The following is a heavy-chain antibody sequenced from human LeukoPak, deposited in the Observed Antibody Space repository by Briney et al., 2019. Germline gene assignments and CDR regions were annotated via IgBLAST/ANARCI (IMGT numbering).Heavy chain of an antibody. D-gene: IGHD6-13*01. Sequence: TGGSLRLSCAASGFTCSNAWMSWVRQAPGKGLEWVGRIKSKTDGGTTDYAAPVKGRFTISRDDSKNTLYLQMNSLKTEDTAVYYCTTDLVKRRQQLVRSYWGQGTLVTVSS. V-gene: IGHV3-15*01. CDR2: IKSKTDGGTT. CDR1: GFTCSNAW. CDR3: TTDLVKRRQQLVRSY. J-gene: IGHJ4*02.